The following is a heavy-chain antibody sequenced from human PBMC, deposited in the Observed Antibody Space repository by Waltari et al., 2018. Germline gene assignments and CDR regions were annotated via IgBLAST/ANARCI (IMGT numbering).Heavy chain of an antibody. V-gene: IGHV1-69*13. Sequence: QVQLVQSGAEVKKPGSSVKVSCKASGGTFSSYAISWVRQAPGQGLEWMGGIIPIFGTANDAQKFQGRGTSTADESTSTAYMELSSLRSEDTAVYYCARGRGFTMVQGVMPYYYYGMDVWGQGTTVTVSS. J-gene: IGHJ6*02. CDR1: GGTFSSYA. CDR3: ARGRGFTMVQGVMPYYYYGMDV. D-gene: IGHD3-10*01. CDR2: IIPIFGTA.